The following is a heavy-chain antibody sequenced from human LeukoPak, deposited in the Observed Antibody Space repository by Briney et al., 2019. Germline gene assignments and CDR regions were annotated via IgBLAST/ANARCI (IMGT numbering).Heavy chain of an antibody. J-gene: IGHJ4*02. CDR2: MNPNSGKT. CDR3: AKDLSRLYDFWSGYYLLFDY. CDR1: GYTFTNSD. Sequence: GASVKVSCKASGYTFTNSDINWVRQAPGQGLEWMGWMNPNSGKTGYARKFQGRVTFTRNSSISTAYTDLSSLRSEDTAVYYCAKDLSRLYDFWSGYYLLFDYWGQGTLVTVSS. D-gene: IGHD3-3*01. V-gene: IGHV1-8*03.